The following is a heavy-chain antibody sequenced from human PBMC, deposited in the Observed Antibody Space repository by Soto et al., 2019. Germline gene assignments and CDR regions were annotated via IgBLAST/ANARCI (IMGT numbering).Heavy chain of an antibody. Sequence: GGSLRLSFAASGFTFSDYYMSWVRQAPGKGLEWVSYISSGSSYTNYADSVKGRFTIPRDNAKNSLYLQMNSLRAEDTAVYYCARERAATGPIDSWGQGTLVTVSS. CDR1: GFTFSDYY. J-gene: IGHJ4*02. CDR3: ARERAATGPIDS. CDR2: ISSGSSYT. V-gene: IGHV3-11*06. D-gene: IGHD6-13*01.